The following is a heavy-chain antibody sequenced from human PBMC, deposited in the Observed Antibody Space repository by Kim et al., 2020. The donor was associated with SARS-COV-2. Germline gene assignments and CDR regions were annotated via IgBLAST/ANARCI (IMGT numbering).Heavy chain of an antibody. J-gene: IGHJ5*02. Sequence: PSLKSRVTSSVDTSDNQFSLRLTSVTAADTAVYYCARSYYDILTGHNWFDPWGHGTLVVVSS. D-gene: IGHD3-9*01. V-gene: IGHV4-39*01. CDR3: ARSYYDILTGHNWFDP.